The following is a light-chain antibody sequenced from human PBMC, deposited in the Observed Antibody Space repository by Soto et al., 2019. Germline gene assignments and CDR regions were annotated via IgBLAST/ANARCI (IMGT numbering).Light chain of an antibody. Sequence: RASQSISTWLAWFQQKPGKAPKLLIYSASYLQSGAPSGFGGSGSGTYCTVIISSVGHEAVAAGYWQQGDASPYLFGEGTKVDIK. V-gene: IGKV1D-12*01. CDR2: SAS. J-gene: IGKJ1*01. CDR3: QQGDASPYL. CDR1: QSISTW.